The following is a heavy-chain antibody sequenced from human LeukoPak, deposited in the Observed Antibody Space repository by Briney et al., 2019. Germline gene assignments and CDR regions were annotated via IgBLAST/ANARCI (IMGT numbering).Heavy chain of an antibody. J-gene: IGHJ4*02. D-gene: IGHD2-2*01. CDR2: IKSKTDGGTT. V-gene: IGHV3-15*01. CDR1: GFTFSNAW. CDR3: TTGPLGYVDY. Sequence: GGSLRLSCAASGFTFSNAWMSWVRQAPGKGLEWVGCIKSKTDGGTTDYAAPVKGRFSISRDDSKNTLYLQMNSLKTEDTAVYYCTTGPLGYVDYWGQGTLVTVSS.